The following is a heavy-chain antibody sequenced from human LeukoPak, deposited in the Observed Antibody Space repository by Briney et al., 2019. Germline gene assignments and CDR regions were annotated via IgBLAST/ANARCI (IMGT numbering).Heavy chain of an antibody. CDR1: GFTFDDYA. CDR3: AKDNGYSSGWYKEDY. J-gene: IGHJ4*02. CDR2: ISGDGGST. D-gene: IGHD6-19*01. V-gene: IGHV3-43*02. Sequence: GGSLRRYCAASGFTFDDYAMHWVRQAPGKGLEWVSLISGDGGSTYYADSVKGRFTISRDNSKNSLYLQMNSLRTEDTALYYCAKDNGYSSGWYKEDYWGQGTLVTVSS.